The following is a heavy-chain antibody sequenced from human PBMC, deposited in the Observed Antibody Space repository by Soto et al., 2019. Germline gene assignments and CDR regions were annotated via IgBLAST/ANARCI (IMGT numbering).Heavy chain of an antibody. D-gene: IGHD2-15*01. CDR2: IIPILGIA. CDR3: AREPIVVVVAAYGYYYMDV. Sequence: GASVKVSCKASGGTFSSYTISWVRQAPGQGLEWMGRIIPILGIANYAQKFQGRVTITADKSTSTAYMELSSLRSKDTAVYYCAREPIVVVVAAYGYYYMDVWGKGTTVTVSS. CDR1: GGTFSSYT. J-gene: IGHJ6*03. V-gene: IGHV1-69*04.